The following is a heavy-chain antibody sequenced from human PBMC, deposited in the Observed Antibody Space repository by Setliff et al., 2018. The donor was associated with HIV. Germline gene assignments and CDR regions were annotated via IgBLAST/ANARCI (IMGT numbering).Heavy chain of an antibody. D-gene: IGHD3-10*01. CDR1: GYTFTGYY. J-gene: IGHJ3*02. CDR3: ASEGITMVRGAIIRSAFDI. CDR2: INPNTGGT. Sequence: VASVKVSCKTSGYTFTGYYIHWVRQVPGQGLEWMGRINPNTGGTDYAQKFQGRVTMTGATSISTAYMELTCLRSDDTAVYYCASEGITMVRGAIIRSAFDIWGQGTMVTVSS. V-gene: IGHV1-2*06.